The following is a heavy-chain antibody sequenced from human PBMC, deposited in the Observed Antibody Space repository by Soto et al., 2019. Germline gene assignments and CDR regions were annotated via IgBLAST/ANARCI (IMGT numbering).Heavy chain of an antibody. J-gene: IGHJ4*02. V-gene: IGHV4-31*03. CDR1: GGSISSRGYY. CDR3: AGDSRFGELSFAY. D-gene: IGHD3-10*01. Sequence: QVQLQESGPGLVKPSQTLSLTCTVSGGSISSRGYYWSWIRQHQGKGLEWIGYISHSGNTFYTPSLRGRVTISVDTSNNHFSLKLASMTAADTAVYYCAGDSRFGELSFAYWGQGSLVSVSS. CDR2: ISHSGNT.